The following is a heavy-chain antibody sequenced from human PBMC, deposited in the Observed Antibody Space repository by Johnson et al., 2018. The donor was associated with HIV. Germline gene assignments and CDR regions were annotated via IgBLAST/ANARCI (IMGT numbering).Heavy chain of an antibody. CDR1: GFTFSNFG. V-gene: IGHV3-30*02. CDR2: IQYDGSDE. J-gene: IGHJ3*01. CDR3: AKDLDGWLRTPGSAFDF. D-gene: IGHD5-24*01. Sequence: QVQLVESGGGVVQPGGSLRLSCAASGFTFSNFGMHWVRQAPGKGLEWVAFIQYDGSDECYADSVKGRFTISRDNSKNTLYLQMNSLRLEDTAVYYCAKDLDGWLRTPGSAFDFGGQGTMVTISA.